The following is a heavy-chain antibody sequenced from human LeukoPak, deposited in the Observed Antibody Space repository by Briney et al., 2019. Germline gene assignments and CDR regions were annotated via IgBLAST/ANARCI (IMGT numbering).Heavy chain of an antibody. CDR2: VSYAGSTT. V-gene: IGHV3-30*18. CDR3: AKEPIPMAGGYYFDY. CDR1: AFTSSNYG. Sequence: GGSLRLSCAASAFTSSNYGMHWVRQAPGKGLEWVAVVSYAGSTTYYADSVKGRFTISRDNSKNTLYLQMNSLRAEDTAVYYCAKEPIPMAGGYYFDYWGQGTLVTASS. D-gene: IGHD6-19*01. J-gene: IGHJ4*02.